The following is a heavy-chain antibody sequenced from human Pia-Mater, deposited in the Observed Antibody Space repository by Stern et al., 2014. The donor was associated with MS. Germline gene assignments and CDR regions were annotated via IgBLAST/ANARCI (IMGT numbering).Heavy chain of an antibody. D-gene: IGHD3-22*01. CDR2: FSAYNGNT. CDR3: ARDGSIVVPRGDDAFDI. J-gene: IGHJ3*02. CDR1: GYTFTSYG. Sequence: VQLVESGAEVKKPGASVKVSCKASGYTFTSYGISWGRQAPGQGLEWTGWFSAYNGNTNYAQKLQGRVTMTTDTSTSTAYMELRSLRSDDTAVYYCARDGSIVVPRGDDAFDIWGQGTMVTVSS. V-gene: IGHV1-18*01.